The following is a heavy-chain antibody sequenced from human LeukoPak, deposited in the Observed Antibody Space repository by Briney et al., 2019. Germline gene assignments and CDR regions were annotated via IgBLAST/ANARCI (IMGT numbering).Heavy chain of an antibody. CDR1: GFTVSGNY. CDR3: ARRRGGYGEGELDY. CDR2: ISGDATT. Sequence: GGSLRLSCAASGFTVSGNYISWVRQAPGKGLEWVSLISGDATTYYADPVKGRFTISRDDSKNTVYLQMDSLRVEDTAVYSCARRRGGYGEGELDYWGQGTLVTVSS. J-gene: IGHJ4*02. D-gene: IGHD4-17*01. V-gene: IGHV3-66*04.